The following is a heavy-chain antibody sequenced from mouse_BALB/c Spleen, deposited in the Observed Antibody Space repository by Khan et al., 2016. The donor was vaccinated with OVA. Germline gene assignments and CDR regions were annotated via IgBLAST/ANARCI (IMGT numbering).Heavy chain of an antibody. D-gene: IGHD4-1*01. CDR1: GFTFSSYS. Sequence: EVHLVESGGDLVKPGGSLKLSCAASGFTFSSYSMSWVRQTPDKRLEWVTSISSGGDYTYYPDSVKGRFTISRDNAKNTLYLQMSDLKSEDTAMYYCADYLTGSFAYWGQGTLVTVSA. CDR3: ADYLTGSFAY. CDR2: ISSGGDYT. V-gene: IGHV5-6*01. J-gene: IGHJ3*01.